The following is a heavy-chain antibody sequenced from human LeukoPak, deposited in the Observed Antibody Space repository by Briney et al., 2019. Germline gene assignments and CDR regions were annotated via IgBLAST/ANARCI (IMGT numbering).Heavy chain of an antibody. CDR2: IKSKAHGGTT. D-gene: IGHD6-19*01. Sequence: PGGSLRLSCAASGFTFSNAWMSWVRQAPGKGLEWIGRIKSKAHGGTTDYAAPVKGRFTISRDDSKNTLYLQMNSLKTEDTAVYYCTGGRGWYSPDYWGQGTLVTVSS. V-gene: IGHV3-15*01. CDR1: GFTFSNAW. CDR3: TGGRGWYSPDY. J-gene: IGHJ4*02.